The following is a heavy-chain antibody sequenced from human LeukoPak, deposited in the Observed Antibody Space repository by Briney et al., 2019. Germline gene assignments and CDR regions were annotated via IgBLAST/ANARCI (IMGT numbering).Heavy chain of an antibody. Sequence: GGSLRLSCAASGFTFSSNWMHWVRQAPGRGLVWVSRISSDGSSTSYADSVKGRFTISRDNDKNTLYLQMNSLRVEDTAVYYCARGGSGWSAFDYWGQGTLVTVSS. D-gene: IGHD6-19*01. CDR2: ISSDGSST. V-gene: IGHV3-74*01. CDR3: ARGGSGWSAFDY. CDR1: GFTFSSNW. J-gene: IGHJ4*02.